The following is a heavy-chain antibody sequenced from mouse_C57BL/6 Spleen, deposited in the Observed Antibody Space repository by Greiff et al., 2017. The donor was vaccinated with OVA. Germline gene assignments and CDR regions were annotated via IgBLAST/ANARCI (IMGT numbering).Heavy chain of an antibody. J-gene: IGHJ4*01. CDR2: INPSNGGT. D-gene: IGHD2-12*01. CDR3: AREGLRRRAMDY. CDR1: GYTFTSYW. Sequence: QVHVKQPGTELVKPGASVKLSCKASGYTFTSYWMHWVKQRPGQGLEWIGNINPSNGGTNYNEKFKSKATLTVDKSSSTAYMQLSSLTSEDSAVYYCAREGLRRRAMDYWGQGTSVTVSS. V-gene: IGHV1-53*01.